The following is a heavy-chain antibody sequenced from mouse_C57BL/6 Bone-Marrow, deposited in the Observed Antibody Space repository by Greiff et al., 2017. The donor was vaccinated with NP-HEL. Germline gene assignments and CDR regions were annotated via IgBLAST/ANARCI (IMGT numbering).Heavy chain of an antibody. V-gene: IGHV1-81*01. CDR2: IYPRSGNT. CDR1: GYTFTSYG. J-gene: IGHJ2*01. CDR3: ARAGIYYDYDGYYFDY. D-gene: IGHD2-4*01. Sequence: VQLQQSGAELARPGASVKLSCKASGYTFTSYGISWVKQRTGQGLEWIGEIYPRSGNTYYNEKFKGKATLTADKSSSTAYMQLSSLTSEDSAVYYCARAGIYYDYDGYYFDYWGQGTTLTVSS.